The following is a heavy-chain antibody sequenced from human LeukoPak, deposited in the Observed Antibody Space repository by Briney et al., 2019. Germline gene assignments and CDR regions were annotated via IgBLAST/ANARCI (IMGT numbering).Heavy chain of an antibody. CDR2: IHTSGST. CDR1: GGSISNCY. D-gene: IGHD1-1*01. CDR3: ATELEPGPL. Sequence: PSETLSLTCTVSGGSISNCYWSWIRQPVGKGLEWIGRIHTSGSTNYNPSLKSRVTMSVDTSKDQFSLNLSSVTAADTAVYYCATELEPGPLWGQGTLVTVSS. V-gene: IGHV4-4*07. J-gene: IGHJ4*02.